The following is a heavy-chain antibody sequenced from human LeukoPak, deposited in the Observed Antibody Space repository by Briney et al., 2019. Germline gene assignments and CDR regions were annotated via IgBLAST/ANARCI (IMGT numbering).Heavy chain of an antibody. J-gene: IGHJ5*02. CDR1: GGSISSSSYY. D-gene: IGHD2-15*01. CDR2: IYYSGST. V-gene: IGHV4-39*01. CDR3: ARRVRAGFFATPDQHNWFDP. Sequence: DPSETLSLTCTVSGGSISSSSYYWGWIRQPPGTGLEWIGSIYYSGSTYYNPSLKSRVTISVDTSKNQFSLKLSSVTAADTAVYYCARRVRAGFFATPDQHNWFDPWGQGTLVTVSS.